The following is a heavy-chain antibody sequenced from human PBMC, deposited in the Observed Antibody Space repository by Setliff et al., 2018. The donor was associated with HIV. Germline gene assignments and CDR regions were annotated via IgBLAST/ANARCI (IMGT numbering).Heavy chain of an antibody. D-gene: IGHD4-17*01. Sequence: ASVKVSCKASGYSFSNYAMGWVRQAPGQGLEWMGWVNTQTGSPTYAQAFTGRFVFSVDTSITTAFLEISNLKAGDTAVYYCARTVYGDYGGDLDWLDPWGQGTLVTVSS. CDR1: GYSFSNYA. CDR2: VNTQTGSP. V-gene: IGHV7-4-1*02. CDR3: ARTVYGDYGGDLDWLDP. J-gene: IGHJ5*02.